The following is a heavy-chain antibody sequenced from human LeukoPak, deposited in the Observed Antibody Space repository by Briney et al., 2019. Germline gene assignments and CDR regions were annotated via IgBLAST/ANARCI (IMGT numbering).Heavy chain of an antibody. CDR2: ISGSGDST. CDR3: AKDRLSGYSGGIIDY. J-gene: IGHJ4*02. Sequence: GGSLRLSCVASGFTLRSYVMNWVRQTPGKGLEWVSSISGSGDSTFYADSVKGRFTISRDNAKNSLYLQMNSLTAEDMALYYCAKDRLSGYSGGIIDYWGQGTLVTVSS. CDR1: GFTLRSYV. D-gene: IGHD5-12*01. V-gene: IGHV3-23*01.